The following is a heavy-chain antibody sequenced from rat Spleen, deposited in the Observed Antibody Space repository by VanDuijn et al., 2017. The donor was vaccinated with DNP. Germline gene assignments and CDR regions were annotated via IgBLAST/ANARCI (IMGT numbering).Heavy chain of an antibody. J-gene: IGHJ4*01. CDR1: GFNFKNYW. Sequence: EVKLVESGGGLVQPGRSLQLSCAASGFNFKNYWMGWVRQAPGKGLEWIGEINKDSSAKAYIPSLKDKFTISRDNAQNTLYLQMSELGSEDTATYYCVREDKGVDAWGQGTSVTVSS. V-gene: IGHV4-2*01. CDR3: VREDKGVDA. CDR2: INKDSSAK. D-gene: IGHD2-2*01.